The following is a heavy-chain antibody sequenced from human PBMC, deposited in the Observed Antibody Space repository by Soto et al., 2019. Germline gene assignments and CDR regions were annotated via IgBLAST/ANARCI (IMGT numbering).Heavy chain of an antibody. J-gene: IGHJ6*02. V-gene: IGHV1-2*04. CDR1: GYTFTGYY. CDR2: INPNSGGT. D-gene: IGHD6-6*01. CDR3: ARNHSNSVPYINYYGMDV. Sequence: ASVKVSCKASGYTFTGYYMHWVRQAPGQGLEWMGWINPNSGGTNYAQKFQGWVTMTRDTSISTAYMELSRLRSDDTAVYYCARNHSNSVPYINYYGMDVWGQGTKVTVSS.